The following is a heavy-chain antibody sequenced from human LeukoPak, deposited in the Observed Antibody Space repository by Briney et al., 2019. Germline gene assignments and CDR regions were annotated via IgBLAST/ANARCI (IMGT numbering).Heavy chain of an antibody. CDR3: AALDYGHDH. V-gene: IGHV3-33*05. CDR1: GFTFSSYG. D-gene: IGHD3-16*01. Sequence: GGSLRLSCAASGFTFSSYGMHWVRQAPGKGLEWVAVISYDGSNKYYADSVKGRFTISRDNSKNTLYLQMNSLRAEDTAVYYCAALDYGHDHWGQGTLVTVSS. J-gene: IGHJ4*02. CDR2: ISYDGSNK.